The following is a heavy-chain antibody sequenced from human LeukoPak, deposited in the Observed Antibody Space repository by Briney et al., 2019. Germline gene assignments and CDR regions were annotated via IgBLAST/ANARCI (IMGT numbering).Heavy chain of an antibody. J-gene: IGHJ4*02. V-gene: IGHV3-74*01. CDR1: GLTFSSAW. CDR2: IQSDGTT. Sequence: GGSLRLSCAASGLTFSSAWMHWVRHTPAKGLVWVSRIQSDGTTTYADSVRGRFTISRDNAKNTLYVQMNNLRAEDAALCYRARDGSYNLANWGQGPVAAVSS. CDR3: ARDGSYNLAN. D-gene: IGHD1-26*01.